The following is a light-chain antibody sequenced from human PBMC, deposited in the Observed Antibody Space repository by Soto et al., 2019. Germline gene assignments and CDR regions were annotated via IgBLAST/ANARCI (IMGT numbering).Light chain of an antibody. J-gene: IGLJ2*01. CDR2: EVS. CDR1: SSDVGCYNY. V-gene: IGLV2-14*01. CDR3: NSYTSISTLVV. Sequence: QSALTQPASVSGYPGQSITISCTGTSSDVGCYNYVSWYQQHQGKAPKLMIYEVSNRPSGVSNRFSGAKSGNTASLTISGLQAEDGADYYCNSYTSISTLVVFGGGTQLTAL.